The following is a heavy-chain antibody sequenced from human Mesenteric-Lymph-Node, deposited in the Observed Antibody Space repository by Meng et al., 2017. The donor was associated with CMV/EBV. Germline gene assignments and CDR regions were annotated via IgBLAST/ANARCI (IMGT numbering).Heavy chain of an antibody. Sequence: GGSLRLSCAASGFTFSSYAMSWVRQAPGEGLEWVSAISGSGGSTYYADSVKGRFTISRDNSKNTLYLQMNSLRAEDTAVYYCARYPDSSGLFDYWGQGTLVTVSS. V-gene: IGHV3-23*01. CDR3: ARYPDSSGLFDY. J-gene: IGHJ4*02. CDR1: GFTFSSYA. CDR2: ISGSGGST. D-gene: IGHD6-19*01.